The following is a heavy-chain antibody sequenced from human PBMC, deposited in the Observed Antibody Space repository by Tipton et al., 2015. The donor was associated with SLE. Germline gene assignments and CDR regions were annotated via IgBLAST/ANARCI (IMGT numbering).Heavy chain of an antibody. V-gene: IGHV3-30*02. Sequence: GSLRLSCAASGFTFSSYGMHWVRQAPGKGLEWVAFIRYDGSNKYYADSVKGRFTISRDNSKNTLYLQMNSLRAEDTAVYYCAGGYSSGWYAAFDIWGQGTMVTVSS. D-gene: IGHD6-19*01. CDR3: AGGYSSGWYAAFDI. J-gene: IGHJ3*02. CDR2: IRYDGSNK. CDR1: GFTFSSYG.